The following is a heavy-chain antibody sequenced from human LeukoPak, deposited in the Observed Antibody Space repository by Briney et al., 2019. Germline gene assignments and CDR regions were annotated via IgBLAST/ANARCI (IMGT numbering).Heavy chain of an antibody. D-gene: IGHD4-17*01. CDR1: GDSISSYY. CDR2: ILNSGST. V-gene: IGHV4-59*01. Sequence: SETLSLTCTVSGDSISSYYWNWIRQPPGKGLEWIGSILNSGSTNYNPSLRSRVTISVDTSKNEFSLRVKSVTAADMAVYYCARRPSGANWFDPWGQGTLVTVSS. J-gene: IGHJ5*02. CDR3: ARRPSGANWFDP.